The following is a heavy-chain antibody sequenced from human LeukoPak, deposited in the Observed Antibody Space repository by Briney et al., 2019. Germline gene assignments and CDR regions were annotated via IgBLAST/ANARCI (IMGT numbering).Heavy chain of an antibody. CDR3: ARRVTDTYYYYYYIDV. CDR2: INHSGST. V-gene: IGHV4-34*01. Sequence: SETLSLTCAVYGGSFSGYYGSWIRQPPGKGLEWIGEINHSGSTNYNPSLKSRVTISVDTSKNLFSLKLSSVTAADTAVYYCARRVTDTYYYYYYIDVWGKGTTVTVSS. CDR1: GGSFSGYY. J-gene: IGHJ6*03. D-gene: IGHD2-21*02.